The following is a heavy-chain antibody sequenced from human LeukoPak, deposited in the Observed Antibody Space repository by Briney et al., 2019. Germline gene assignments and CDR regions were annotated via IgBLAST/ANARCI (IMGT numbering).Heavy chain of an antibody. D-gene: IGHD5-18*01. CDR1: GGSVSSGSYY. J-gene: IGHJ4*02. CDR2: IYYSGST. CDR3: ARDPGGYGYGSYYFDY. V-gene: IGHV4-61*01. Sequence: ETLSLTCTVSGGSVSSGSYYWSWIRQPPGKGLEWIGYIYYSGSTNYNPSLKSRVTISVDTSKNQFSLKLSSVTAADTAVYYCARDPGGYGYGSYYFDYWGQGTLVTVSS.